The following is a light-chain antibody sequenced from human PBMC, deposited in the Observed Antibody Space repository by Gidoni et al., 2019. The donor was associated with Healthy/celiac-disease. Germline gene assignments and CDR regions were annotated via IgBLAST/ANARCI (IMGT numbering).Light chain of an antibody. CDR1: SGHSSYA. CDR2: LNSDGSH. CDR3: QTWGTGTVV. V-gene: IGLV4-69*01. J-gene: IGLJ2*01. Sequence: HLVLTKSPSASASLGASVKLTCTLSSGHSSYAIARHQQPPEKGPRCLMKLNSDGSHSKGDGIPDRFSGSSSGAERYLTISSLQAEDEADYYCQTWGTGTVVFGGGTKLTVL.